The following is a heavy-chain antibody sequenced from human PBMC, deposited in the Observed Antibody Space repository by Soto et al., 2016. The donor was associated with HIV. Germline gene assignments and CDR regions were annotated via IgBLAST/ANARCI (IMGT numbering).Heavy chain of an antibody. D-gene: IGHD3-10*01. V-gene: IGHV1-18*01. Sequence: QVQLVQSGAEVKKPGASVKVSCKASGYTFNSYAITWVRQAPGQGLEWMGWINTYNGNTNYTQNFQGRVTMTTDTSTSTAYMELRSLRSDDTAVYYCAREVITMVRGVIITGVYYYYMDVWGKGTTVTVSS. CDR3: AREVITMVRGVIITGVYYYYMDV. CDR1: GYTFNSYA. J-gene: IGHJ6*03. CDR2: INTYNGNT.